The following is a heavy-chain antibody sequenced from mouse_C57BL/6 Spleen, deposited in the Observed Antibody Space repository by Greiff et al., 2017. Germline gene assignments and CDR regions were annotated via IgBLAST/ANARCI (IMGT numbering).Heavy chain of an antibody. J-gene: IGHJ2*01. CDR1: GYTFTSYW. CDR3: AITGTGYFDY. D-gene: IGHD4-1*01. V-gene: IGHV1-69*01. Sequence: QVQLQQPGAELVMPGASVKLSCKASGYTFTSYWMHWVKQRPGHGLEWIGEIDPSDSYTNYNQKFKGKSTLTVDKSSSTAYMQLSSLTSEDSAVYYCAITGTGYFDYWGQGTTLTVSS. CDR2: IDPSDSYT.